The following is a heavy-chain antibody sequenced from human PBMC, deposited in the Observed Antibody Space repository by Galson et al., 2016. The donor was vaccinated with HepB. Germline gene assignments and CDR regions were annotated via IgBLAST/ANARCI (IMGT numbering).Heavy chain of an antibody. CDR3: ATDICSIPSCYEASLLRALKY. CDR2: IKSGTHGATT. J-gene: IGHJ4*02. D-gene: IGHD2-2*01. CDR1: GFRFANGW. V-gene: IGHV3-15*01. Sequence: SLRLSCAATGFRFANGWMSWVRQAPGKGLEWVGRIKSGTHGATTDYAEPVNGRFFISRDDSKNVVSLQLNSLKTEDTAVYYCATDICSIPSCYEASLLRALKYWGQGVLVTVSS.